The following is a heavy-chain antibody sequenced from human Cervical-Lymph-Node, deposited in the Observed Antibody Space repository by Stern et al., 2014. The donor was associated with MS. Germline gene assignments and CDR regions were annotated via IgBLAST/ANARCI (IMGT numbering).Heavy chain of an antibody. Sequence: QITLKESGPTVVKPTQTLTLTCTFSGFSLNTSGVAVGWIRQPSGKALEWLSLIYWDADKRYRPHLKTRLTIPKDTSRNQVVLTMTNMDPADTGTYYCVPRRGVFGFYPWGQGTLVTVSS. CDR3: VPRRGVFGFYP. D-gene: IGHD3-10*01. CDR2: IYWDADK. CDR1: GFSLNTSGVA. V-gene: IGHV2-5*02. J-gene: IGHJ5*02.